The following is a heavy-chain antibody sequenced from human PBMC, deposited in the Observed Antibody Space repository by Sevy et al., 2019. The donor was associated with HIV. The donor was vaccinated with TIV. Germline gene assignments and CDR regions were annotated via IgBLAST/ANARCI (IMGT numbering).Heavy chain of an antibody. J-gene: IGHJ4*02. CDR3: AILTSYPYSSGTYYFDY. Sequence: SETLSLTCTVSGGSISSSSYYWGWIRQPPGKGLEWIGSIYYSGSTYYNPSLKSRVTISVDTSKNQFSLKLSSVTAADTAVYYCAILTSYPYSSGTYYFDYWGQGTLVTVSS. V-gene: IGHV4-39*01. D-gene: IGHD6-19*01. CDR2: IYYSGST. CDR1: GGSISSSSYY.